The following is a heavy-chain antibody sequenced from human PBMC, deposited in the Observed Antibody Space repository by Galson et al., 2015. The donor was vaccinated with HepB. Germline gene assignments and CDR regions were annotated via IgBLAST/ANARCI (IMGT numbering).Heavy chain of an antibody. Sequence: SLRLSCAASRFIFSGHGMHWVRQAPDKGLEWVAVISYDGSNPYYADSVKGRFTISRDDSRNTLYLQMDSLRAEDTAVYYCAREYDDYPDYWGPGTLVTVSS. D-gene: IGHD3-3*01. J-gene: IGHJ4*02. CDR1: RFIFSGHG. CDR3: AREYDDYPDY. V-gene: IGHV3-33*05. CDR2: ISYDGSNP.